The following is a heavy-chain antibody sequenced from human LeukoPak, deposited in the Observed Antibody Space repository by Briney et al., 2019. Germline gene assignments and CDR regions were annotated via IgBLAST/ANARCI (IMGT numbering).Heavy chain of an antibody. CDR1: GFTLSAYS. Sequence: PGGSLRLSCAASGFTLSAYSMNWVRQAPGKGLEWVSSISHIGSYIYYSDSVKGRFTISRDNAKNSLYLQMNSLRAEDTAVYFCARDWGSWDFDFWGQGTLVTVSS. D-gene: IGHD6-13*01. CDR2: ISHIGSYI. CDR3: ARDWGSWDFDF. J-gene: IGHJ4*02. V-gene: IGHV3-21*01.